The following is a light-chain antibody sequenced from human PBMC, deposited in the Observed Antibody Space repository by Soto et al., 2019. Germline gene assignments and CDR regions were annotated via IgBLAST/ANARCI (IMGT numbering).Light chain of an antibody. Sequence: ENALTQSPGTLSLSPGERATPSCRASQSLSSSYLAWYQQKPGQAPRLLIYGASSRATGIPDRFSGSGSGTDFTLTISRLEPEDFAVYYCQQFATSPLTLGGGTKVDIK. V-gene: IGKV3-20*01. CDR2: GAS. CDR3: QQFATSPLT. CDR1: QSLSSSY. J-gene: IGKJ4*01.